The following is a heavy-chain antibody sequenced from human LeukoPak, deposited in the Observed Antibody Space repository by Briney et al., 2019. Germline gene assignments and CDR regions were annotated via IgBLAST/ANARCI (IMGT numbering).Heavy chain of an antibody. CDR3: VRVYHDGSFESGNWFDP. CDR2: INPNSGRA. Sequence: ASVKVSCKASGYTFTNYNIDWVRQATGQGLEWMGWINPNSGRAGCVQKFQGRVNITRDTSISTAYMELSSLRSEDTAVYYCVRVYHDGSFESGNWFDPWCQGTLVTVSS. D-gene: IGHD3-22*01. CDR1: GYTFTNYN. V-gene: IGHV1-8*01. J-gene: IGHJ5*02.